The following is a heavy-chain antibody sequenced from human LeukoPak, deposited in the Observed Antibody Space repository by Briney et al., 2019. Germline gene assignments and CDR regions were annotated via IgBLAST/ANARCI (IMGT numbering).Heavy chain of an antibody. J-gene: IGHJ5*02. D-gene: IGHD6-13*01. CDR3: ARAYSSSWYWNWFDP. CDR1: GGSFSGYY. Sequence: SETLSPTCAVYGGSFSGYYWSWIRQPPGKGLEWIGNIYPTGSTYYNPSLKSRVTISVDTSKNQFSLKVSSVSAADTAVYYCARAYSSSWYWNWFDPWGQGTLVTVSS. CDR2: IYPTGST. V-gene: IGHV4-34*01.